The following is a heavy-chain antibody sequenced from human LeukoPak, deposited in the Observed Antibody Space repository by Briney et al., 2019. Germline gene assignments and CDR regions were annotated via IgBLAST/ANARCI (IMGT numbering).Heavy chain of an antibody. V-gene: IGHV1-2*02. CDR2: INPNSGGT. CDR1: GYTFTGYY. CDR3: ARGSFSYYGSGSYYLFDY. D-gene: IGHD3-10*01. J-gene: IGHJ4*02. Sequence: ASVKVSCKASGYTFTGYYMHWVRQAPGQGPEWMGWINPNSGGTNYAQKFQGRVTMTRDTSISTAYMELSRLRSDDTAVYYCARGSFSYYGSGSYYLFDYWGQGTLVTVSS.